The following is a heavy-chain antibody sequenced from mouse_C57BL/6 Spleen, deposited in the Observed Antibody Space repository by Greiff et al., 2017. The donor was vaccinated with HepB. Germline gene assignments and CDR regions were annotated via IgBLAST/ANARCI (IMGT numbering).Heavy chain of an antibody. CDR3: ARGGGYYAMDY. Sequence: QVQLQQSGPELVKPGASVKISCKASGYAFSSSWMNWVKQRPGKGLEWIGRIYPGDGDTNYNGKFKGKATLTADKSSSTAYMPLSSLTSEDSAVYFCARGGGYYAMDYWGQGTSVTVSS. J-gene: IGHJ4*01. CDR1: GYAFSSSW. CDR2: IYPGDGDT. V-gene: IGHV1-82*01.